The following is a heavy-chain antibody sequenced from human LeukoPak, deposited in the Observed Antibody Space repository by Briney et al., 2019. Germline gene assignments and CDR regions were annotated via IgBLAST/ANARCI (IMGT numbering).Heavy chain of an antibody. J-gene: IGHJ5*02. CDR2: IYTSGST. Sequence: SETLSLTCTVSGGSISSYYWSWIRQPPGQGLEWIGYIYTSGSTNYNPSLKSRVTISVDTSKNQFSLKLSSVTAADTAVYYCARGSGYCSSTSCYEFDPWGQGTLVTVSS. CDR3: ARGSGYCSSTSCYEFDP. D-gene: IGHD2-2*01. V-gene: IGHV4-4*09. CDR1: GGSISSYY.